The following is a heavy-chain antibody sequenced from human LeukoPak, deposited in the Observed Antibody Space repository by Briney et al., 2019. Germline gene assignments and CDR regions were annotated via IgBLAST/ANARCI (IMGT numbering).Heavy chain of an antibody. Sequence: GGFRRLSCAASGFSFSIYAMSWVRQAPGKGLEWASAISGSGGSTYYAGSVKGRFTISRDNSKSTLYLQMNSLRAEDTAIYYCAKVFRPDGDFHSFDFWGQGTLVTVSS. CDR3: AKVFRPDGDFHSFDF. V-gene: IGHV3-23*01. D-gene: IGHD4-17*01. CDR2: ISGSGGST. J-gene: IGHJ4*02. CDR1: GFSFSIYA.